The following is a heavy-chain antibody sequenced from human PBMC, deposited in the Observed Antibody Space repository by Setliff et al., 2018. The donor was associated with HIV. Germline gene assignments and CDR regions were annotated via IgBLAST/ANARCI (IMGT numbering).Heavy chain of an antibody. CDR1: GGSISSYY. CDR2: IYTSGST. V-gene: IGHV4-4*07. Sequence: KPSETLSLTCTVSGGSISSYYWSWIRQPAGKGLEWIGRIYTSGSTNYNPSLKSRVTMSVDTSKNQFSLKLSSVTAADTAVYYCARHPNEEAQRNYKFDSWGQGTLVTVSS. D-gene: IGHD1-7*01. J-gene: IGHJ4*02. CDR3: ARHPNEEAQRNYKFDS.